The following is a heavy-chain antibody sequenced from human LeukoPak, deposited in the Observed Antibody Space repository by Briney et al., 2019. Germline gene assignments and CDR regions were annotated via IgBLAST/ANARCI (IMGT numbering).Heavy chain of an antibody. CDR1: GFTFNSYA. Sequence: GGSLRLSCAASGFTFNSYAMYWVRQAPGKGLEWVSGIFGSGGSAHYADSAKGRFTISRDNSKNTVYLQMDSLRVEDTAVYYCGKTTTGYSSGRYPGWPVDYWGQGTLVTVSS. D-gene: IGHD6-19*01. CDR3: GKTTTGYSSGRYPGWPVDY. V-gene: IGHV3-23*01. J-gene: IGHJ4*02. CDR2: IFGSGGSA.